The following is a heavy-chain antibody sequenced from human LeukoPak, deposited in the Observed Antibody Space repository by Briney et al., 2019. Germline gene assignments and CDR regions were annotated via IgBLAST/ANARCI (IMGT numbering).Heavy chain of an antibody. CDR1: GFTFSTYA. V-gene: IGHV3-23*01. Sequence: GGSLRLSCAASGFTFSTYAMSWVRQAPGKGLGWVSSISGGGDNTYYADSVKGRFTIFRDNSKNTLSLQMSSLRAEDTAAYYCAKARVSSGRHFDYWGQGTLVTVSS. CDR3: AKARVSSGRHFDY. CDR2: ISGGGDNT. D-gene: IGHD6-19*01. J-gene: IGHJ4*02.